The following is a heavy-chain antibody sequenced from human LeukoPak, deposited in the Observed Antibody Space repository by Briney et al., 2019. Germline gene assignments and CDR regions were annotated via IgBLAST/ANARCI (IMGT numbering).Heavy chain of an antibody. CDR3: ARGPTYCSSSSCLQGE. V-gene: IGHV4-39*01. CDR2: IYHSGSS. Sequence: SETLSLTCPVSGGSISSSSYYWGWIRQPPGKGLEWIGSIYHSGSSYYNPSLKSRVTISVDTSKNQFSLKLSSVTAADTAVYYCARGPTYCSSSSCLQGEWGQGTLVTVSS. CDR1: GGSISSSSYY. J-gene: IGHJ4*02. D-gene: IGHD2-15*01.